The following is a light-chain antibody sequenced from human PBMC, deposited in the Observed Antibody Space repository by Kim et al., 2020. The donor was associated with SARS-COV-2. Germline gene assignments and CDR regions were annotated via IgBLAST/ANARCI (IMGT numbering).Light chain of an antibody. Sequence: EVELTQSPGTLSVSAGERATLTCRASQRVSSNYLAWYQQKRGQAPRLLIYGASTRATGVPDWFSGSGSGTDFTLTISRLEPEDFAAYYCQQFGNAPWTFGQGTKVDIK. J-gene: IGKJ1*01. V-gene: IGKV3-20*01. CDR1: QRVSSNY. CDR3: QQFGNAPWT. CDR2: GAS.